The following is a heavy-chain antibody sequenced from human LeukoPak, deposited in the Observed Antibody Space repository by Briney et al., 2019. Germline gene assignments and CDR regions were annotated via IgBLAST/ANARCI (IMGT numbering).Heavy chain of an antibody. V-gene: IGHV3-30-3*01. CDR1: GFTFSSYP. Sequence: GRSLRLSCAASGFTFSSYPMHWVRQAPGKGLGWVAAISYDGSNKYYADSVKGRFTISRDNSKNTLYLQMNSLRVEDTAVYYCARETYYFDYRGQGTLVTVSS. CDR2: ISYDGSNK. CDR3: ARETYYFDY. J-gene: IGHJ4*02.